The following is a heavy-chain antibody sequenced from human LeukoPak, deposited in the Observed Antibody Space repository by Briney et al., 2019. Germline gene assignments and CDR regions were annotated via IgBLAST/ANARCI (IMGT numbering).Heavy chain of an antibody. CDR2: IYYSGST. D-gene: IGHD3-22*01. V-gene: IGHV4-59*01. CDR3: ARYYYDSSGYYGDY. CDR1: GGSISSYY. J-gene: IGHJ4*02. Sequence: SETLSLTCTVSGGSISSYYWSWIRQPPGKGLEWIGYIYYSGSTNYNPSLKSRVTTSVGTSKNQFSLKLSSVTAADTAVYYCARYYYDSSGYYGDYWGQGTLVTVSS.